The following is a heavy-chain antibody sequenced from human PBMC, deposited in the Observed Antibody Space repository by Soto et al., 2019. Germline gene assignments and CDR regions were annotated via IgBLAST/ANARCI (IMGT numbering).Heavy chain of an antibody. CDR3: ARAPIPNWNYYGMDV. J-gene: IGHJ6*02. Sequence: QVQLQESGPGQVKPSQTLSLTCTVSGGSVNSGGYHWSWIRQHPGKGLEWIGDIYYSGRTYYNPSLKSRVTISIDTSTNHFSLHLSALTAADTAVYYCARAPIPNWNYYGMDVWGQGTTVTVSS. CDR2: IYYSGRT. CDR1: GGSVNSGGYH. V-gene: IGHV4-31*03. D-gene: IGHD1-1*01.